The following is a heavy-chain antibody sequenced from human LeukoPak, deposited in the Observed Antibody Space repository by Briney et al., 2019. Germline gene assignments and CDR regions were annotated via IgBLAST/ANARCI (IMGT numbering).Heavy chain of an antibody. V-gene: IGHV4-30-2*01. CDR1: GGSISSGGYS. D-gene: IGHD4-23*01. Sequence: SVTLSLTCAVSGGSISSGGYSWSWIRQPPGKGLEWIGYIYHSGSTYYNPSLKSRVTISVDTSKNQFSLKLSSVTAADTAVYYCASFRGNGGNSYWGQGTLVTVSS. CDR2: IYHSGST. CDR3: ASFRGNGGNSY. J-gene: IGHJ4*02.